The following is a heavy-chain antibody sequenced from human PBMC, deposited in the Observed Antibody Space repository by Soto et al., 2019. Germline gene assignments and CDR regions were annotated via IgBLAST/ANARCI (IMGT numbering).Heavy chain of an antibody. CDR2: ISFDGSKE. CDR3: AKDPDYDLNYFDP. V-gene: IGHV3-30*18. J-gene: IGHJ5*02. CDR1: GFTFSNSA. D-gene: IGHD3-22*01. Sequence: HPGGSLRLSCVASGFTFSNSAMQWVRQAPGKGLEWVALISFDGSKEYYADSVKGRLTISRDNSKNTLYLQINSLRAEDTALYYCAKDPDYDLNYFDPWGQGTLVTVS.